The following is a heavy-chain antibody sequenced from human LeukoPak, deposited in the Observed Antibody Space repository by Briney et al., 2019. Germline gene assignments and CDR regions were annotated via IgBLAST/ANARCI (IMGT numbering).Heavy chain of an antibody. CDR1: GFTFSSYA. CDR3: AKSKATCGGDCYDGFDY. V-gene: IGHV3-23*01. D-gene: IGHD2-21*02. Sequence: GGSLRLSCAASGFTFSSYAMSWVRQAPGKGLEWVSAISGSGGSTYYADSVKGRFTISRDNSKNTLYVQMNSLRAEDTAVYYCAKSKATCGGDCYDGFDYWGQGTLVTVSS. J-gene: IGHJ4*02. CDR2: ISGSGGST.